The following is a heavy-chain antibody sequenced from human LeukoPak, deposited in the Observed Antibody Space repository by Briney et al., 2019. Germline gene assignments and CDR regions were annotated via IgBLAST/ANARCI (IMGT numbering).Heavy chain of an antibody. Sequence: SGTLSLTCAVSGDSISSSNWWSWVRQPPEKGLEWIGEIYHSGSTNYNPSLKSRVTISVDKSKNQVSLKLSSVTAADAAVYYCASREYYYDYGAFDIWGQGTMVTVSS. V-gene: IGHV4-4*02. CDR1: GDSISSSNW. J-gene: IGHJ3*02. D-gene: IGHD3-22*01. CDR2: IYHSGST. CDR3: ASREYYYDYGAFDI.